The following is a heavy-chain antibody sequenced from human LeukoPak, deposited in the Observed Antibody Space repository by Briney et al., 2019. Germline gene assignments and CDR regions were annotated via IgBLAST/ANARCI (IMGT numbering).Heavy chain of an antibody. J-gene: IGHJ4*02. V-gene: IGHV3-33*01. Sequence: GGSLRLSCAASGFTFSSYGMHWVRQAPGKGLEWVAVIWYDGSNKYYADSVKGRFTISRDNSKNTLYLQMNSLRAEDTAVYYCARDLSDDFWSGDGPRWGQGTPVTVSS. D-gene: IGHD3-3*01. CDR2: IWYDGSNK. CDR3: ARDLSDDFWSGDGPR. CDR1: GFTFSSYG.